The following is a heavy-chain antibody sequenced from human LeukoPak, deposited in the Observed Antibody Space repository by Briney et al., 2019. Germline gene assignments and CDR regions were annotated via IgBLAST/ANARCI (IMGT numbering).Heavy chain of an antibody. CDR1: GFTFSSYA. CDR2: NSGGSGST. CDR3: AKHRFESGGYHSTD. Sequence: GGSLRLSCAASGFTFSSYAMSWVRQAPGKGMAWVSPNSGGSGSTYCAGSWKGRFTSSRDNSKNTLYRQMNSLRDEDTAVYYCAKHRFESGGYHSTDWGQGTLVTVSS. J-gene: IGHJ4*02. D-gene: IGHD3-22*01. V-gene: IGHV3-23*01.